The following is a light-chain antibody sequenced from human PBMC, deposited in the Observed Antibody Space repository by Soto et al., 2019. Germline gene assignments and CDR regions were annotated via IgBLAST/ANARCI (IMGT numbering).Light chain of an antibody. J-gene: IGKJ1*01. CDR2: DVS. CDR1: QSVTSY. Sequence: EILLTQSPATLSLSPGERATLSCGGSQSVTSYLAWYQQKPGQAPRLLIYDVSNRASGIPASFSGSGSATDFTLTISSLQTPDFAVNYCQQRTDRPPWTFGQGTKVDIK. V-gene: IGKV3-11*01. CDR3: QQRTDRPPWT.